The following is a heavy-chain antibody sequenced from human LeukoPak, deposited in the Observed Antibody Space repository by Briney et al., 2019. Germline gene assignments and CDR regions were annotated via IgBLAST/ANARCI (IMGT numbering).Heavy chain of an antibody. V-gene: IGHV1-2*06. Sequence: GASVKVACKDTRYTFTGYYMHCVRQAPGQGLEWMGRISPNSGGTNYAQKFQGRVTMTRDTSISTAYMELSRLRSDDTAVYYCASGMGYYFDYWGQGTLVTVSS. J-gene: IGHJ4*02. D-gene: IGHD5-24*01. CDR3: ASGMGYYFDY. CDR1: RYTFTGYY. CDR2: ISPNSGGT.